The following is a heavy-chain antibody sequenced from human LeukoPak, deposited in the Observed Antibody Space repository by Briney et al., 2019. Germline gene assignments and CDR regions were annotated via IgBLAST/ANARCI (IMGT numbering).Heavy chain of an antibody. D-gene: IGHD2-8*01. V-gene: IGHV3-49*03. Sequence: PGGSLRLSXTASGFTFGDYAMSWFRQAPGKGLERVGFIRSKAYGGTTEYAASVKGRFTISRDDSKSIAYLQMNSLKTEDTAVYYCTRDRLVVLMVYAIPAYWGQGTLVTVSS. CDR1: GFTFGDYA. CDR3: TRDRLVVLMVYAIPAY. J-gene: IGHJ4*02. CDR2: IRSKAYGGTT.